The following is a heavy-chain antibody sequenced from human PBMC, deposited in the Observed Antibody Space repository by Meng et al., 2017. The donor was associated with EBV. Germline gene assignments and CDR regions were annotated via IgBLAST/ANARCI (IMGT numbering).Heavy chain of an antibody. CDR2: FLPMLGAP. J-gene: IGHJ4*02. D-gene: IGHD3-10*01. Sequence: QVQLVQSAAEVKKPGSSVNVSSKTSGGPFRNYAISWVRQAPGQGLEWLGGFLPMLGAPNYAQKFHGRVSITADESTSTHYMDLSSLRSEDTAVYYCASESGRGYTPDYWGQGTLVTVSS. V-gene: IGHV1-69*01. CDR1: GGPFRNYA. CDR3: ASESGRGYTPDY.